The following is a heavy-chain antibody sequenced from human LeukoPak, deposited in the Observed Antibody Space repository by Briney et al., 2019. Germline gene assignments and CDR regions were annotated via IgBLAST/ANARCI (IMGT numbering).Heavy chain of an antibody. CDR3: ARDYYDSSGYSFYGMDV. Sequence: SVKVSCKASGGTFSSYAISWVRQAPGQGLEWMGRIIPILGIANYAQKFQGRATITADKSTSTAYMELSSLRSEDTAVYYCARDYYDSSGYSFYGMDVWGQGTTVTVSS. J-gene: IGHJ6*02. D-gene: IGHD3-22*01. CDR2: IIPILGIA. V-gene: IGHV1-69*04. CDR1: GGTFSSYA.